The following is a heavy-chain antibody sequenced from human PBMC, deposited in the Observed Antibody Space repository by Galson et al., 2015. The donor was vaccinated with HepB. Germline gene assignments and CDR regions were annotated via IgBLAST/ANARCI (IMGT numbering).Heavy chain of an antibody. Sequence: SVKVSCKASGYLFTMYYIHWVRQVPGQGPAWLGRINPNSGDTNSAQEFKGRITLTRDTSISTAYMHLSRLTSGDTALYYCARGGKLRPIKEIYHFDSWGQGTLVTVAS. J-gene: IGHJ4*02. V-gene: IGHV1-2*06. CDR3: ARGGKLRPIKEIYHFDS. D-gene: IGHD3-16*01. CDR1: GYLFTMYY. CDR2: INPNSGDT.